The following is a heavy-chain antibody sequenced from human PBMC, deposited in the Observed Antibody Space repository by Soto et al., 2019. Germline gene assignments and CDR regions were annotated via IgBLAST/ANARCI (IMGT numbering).Heavy chain of an antibody. CDR3: ARAEGYCSSPSCYGAYYYYYYMDV. CDR1: GYTFTSYD. J-gene: IGHJ6*03. CDR2: MNPNSGNT. D-gene: IGHD2-2*01. V-gene: IGHV1-8*01. Sequence: QVQLVQSGAEVKKPGASVKVSCKASGYTFTSYDINWVRQATGQGLEWMGWMNPNSGNTGYAQKFQGRVTMTRNTSKSTAYMELSSLRSEDSAVYYCARAEGYCSSPSCYGAYYYYYYMDVWGKGTTVTVSS.